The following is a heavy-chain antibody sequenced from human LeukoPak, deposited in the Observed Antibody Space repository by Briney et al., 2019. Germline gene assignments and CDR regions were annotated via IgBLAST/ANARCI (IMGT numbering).Heavy chain of an antibody. Sequence: GGSLRLSCAASGFTFSSYAMSWVRQAPGKGLEWVSGINRNGGYTGYVDSVKGRFTISRDNAKNSLYLQMNSLRAEDTALYYCARGLRYFDWLLCDYWGQGTLVTVSS. CDR2: INRNGGYT. CDR1: GFTFSSYA. D-gene: IGHD3-9*01. J-gene: IGHJ4*02. V-gene: IGHV3-20*04. CDR3: ARGLRYFDWLLCDY.